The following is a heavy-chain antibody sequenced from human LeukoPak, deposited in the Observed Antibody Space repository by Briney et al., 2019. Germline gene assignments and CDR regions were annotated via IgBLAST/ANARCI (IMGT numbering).Heavy chain of an antibody. V-gene: IGHV1-18*01. J-gene: IGHJ6*02. CDR3: ARGGCSGGSGYFYYYGMDV. CDR1: GYTFTSYG. CDR2: ISAYNGNT. D-gene: IGHD2-15*01. Sequence: EASVKVSCKASGYTFTSYGISWVRQAPGQGLEWMGWISAYNGNTNYAQKLQGRVTMTTDTSTSTAYMELRSLRSDDTAVYYCARGGCSGGSGYFYYYGMDVWGQGSTVTVSS.